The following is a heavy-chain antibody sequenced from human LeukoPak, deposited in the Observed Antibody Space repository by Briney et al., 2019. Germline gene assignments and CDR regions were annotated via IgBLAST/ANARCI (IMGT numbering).Heavy chain of an antibody. CDR2: IYYSGST. CDR1: GGSISSGDYY. Sequence: SETLSLTCTVSGGSISSGDYYWSWIRQPPGKGLEWIGYIYYSGSTYYNPSLKSRVTISVDTSKNQFSLKLSSVTAADTVVYYCARVLAAAGTKKSIDYWGQGTLVTVSS. J-gene: IGHJ4*02. CDR3: ARVLAAAGTKKSIDY. D-gene: IGHD6-13*01. V-gene: IGHV4-30-4*01.